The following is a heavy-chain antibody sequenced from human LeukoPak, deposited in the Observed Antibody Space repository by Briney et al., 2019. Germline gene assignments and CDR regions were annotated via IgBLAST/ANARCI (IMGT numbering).Heavy chain of an antibody. J-gene: IGHJ6*02. CDR3: ARFQTSPYGMDL. V-gene: IGHV4-59*08. D-gene: IGHD6-6*01. CDR1: GGSISSYY. Sequence: SETLSLTCTVSGGSISSYYWSWIRQPPGKGLEWSGYIYYSGSTNYNPSLKSRVTISLATSKNQFSLKLSSVTAADTAVYYCARFQTSPYGMDLWGQGTTVTVSS. CDR2: IYYSGST.